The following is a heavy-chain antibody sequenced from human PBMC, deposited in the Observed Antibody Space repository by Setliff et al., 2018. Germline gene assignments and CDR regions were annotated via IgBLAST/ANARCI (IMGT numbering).Heavy chain of an antibody. CDR2: INHSGST. V-gene: IGHV4-34*01. J-gene: IGHJ4*02. D-gene: IGHD6-13*01. CDR3: ARAGRISYRPSTSWYILDY. CDR1: GGSFSGYY. Sequence: PSETLSLTCAVYGGSFSGYYWSWIRQPPGKGLEWIGEINHSGSTNYNPSLKSRVPISVDTSKNQYSLKLSSVTAADTAVYYCARAGRISYRPSTSWYILDYWGQGTLVTVSS.